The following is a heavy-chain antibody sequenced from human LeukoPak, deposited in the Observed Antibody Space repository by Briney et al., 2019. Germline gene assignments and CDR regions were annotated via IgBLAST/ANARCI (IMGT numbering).Heavy chain of an antibody. CDR1: GFNFSGYA. J-gene: IGHJ6*02. V-gene: IGHV3-23*01. CDR2: ISGSGGST. D-gene: IGHD3-22*01. Sequence: GGSLRLSCAASGFNFSGYAMSWVRQAPGKGLEWVSTISGSGGSTYYADSVKGRFTISRDNSKDTLYLQMNSLRAEDTAVYYCAKDRESMIVVVIMDVWGQGTTVTVSS. CDR3: AKDRESMIVVVIMDV.